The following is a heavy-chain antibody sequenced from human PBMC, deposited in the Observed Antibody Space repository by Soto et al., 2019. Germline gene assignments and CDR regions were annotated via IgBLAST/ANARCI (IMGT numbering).Heavy chain of an antibody. Sequence: SETLSLTCTVSGGSISSGGYYWSWIRQHPGKGLEWIGYIYYSGSTYYNPSLKSRVTISVDTSKNQFSLKLSSVTAADTAVYYCARVYYYDSSPDPSPRFDYWGQGTLVTVS. CDR3: ARVYYYDSSPDPSPRFDY. J-gene: IGHJ4*02. CDR1: GGSISSGGYY. V-gene: IGHV4-31*03. D-gene: IGHD3-22*01. CDR2: IYYSGST.